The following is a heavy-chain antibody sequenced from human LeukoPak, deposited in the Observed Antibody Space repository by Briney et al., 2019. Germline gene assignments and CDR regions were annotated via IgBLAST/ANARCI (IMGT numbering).Heavy chain of an antibody. V-gene: IGHV3-23*01. D-gene: IGHD2-15*01. J-gene: IGHJ4*02. CDR2: ISGSGGST. CDR1: GFTFSSYS. Sequence: GSLRLSCAASGFTFSSYSMSWVRQAPGKGLEWVSAISGSGGSTYYADSVKGRFTISRDNSKNTLYLQMNSLRAEDTAVYYCAKDPLVVVAASFDYWGQGTLVTVSS. CDR3: AKDPLVVVAASFDY.